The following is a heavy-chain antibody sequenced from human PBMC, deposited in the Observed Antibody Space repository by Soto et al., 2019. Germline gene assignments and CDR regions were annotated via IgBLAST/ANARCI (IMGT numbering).Heavy chain of an antibody. CDR2: IIPIFGTA. D-gene: IGHD3-3*01. Sequence: ASVKVSCKASGGTFSSYAISWVRQAPGQGLEWMGGIIPIFGTANYAQKFQGRVTITADESTSTAYMELSSLRSEDTAVYYCARGPARLRFLEWLYYFDYWGQGTLVTVSS. V-gene: IGHV1-69*13. CDR1: GGTFSSYA. CDR3: ARGPARLRFLEWLYYFDY. J-gene: IGHJ4*02.